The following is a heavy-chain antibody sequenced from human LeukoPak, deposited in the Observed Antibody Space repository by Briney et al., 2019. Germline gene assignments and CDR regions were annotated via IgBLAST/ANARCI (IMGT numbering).Heavy chain of an antibody. CDR1: GFTFSSYG. D-gene: IGHD6-13*01. CDR2: ISYDGSNK. V-gene: IGHV3-30*18. CDR3: AKDGGLAAAGPNY. J-gene: IGHJ4*02. Sequence: GGSLRLSCAASGFTFSSYGMHWVRQAPGKGPEWVAVISYDGSNKYYADSVKGRFTISRDNSKNTLYLQMNSLRAEDTAVYYCAKDGGLAAAGPNYWGQGTLVTVSS.